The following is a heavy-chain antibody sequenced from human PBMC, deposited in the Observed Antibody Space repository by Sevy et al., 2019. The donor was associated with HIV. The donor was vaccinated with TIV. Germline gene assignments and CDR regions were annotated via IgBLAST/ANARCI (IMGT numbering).Heavy chain of an antibody. J-gene: IGHJ4*02. V-gene: IGHV1-18*01. CDR3: ARAYCSGGSCYSLAY. Sequence: ASVKVSCEASGYTFTNYRIYWVRQAPGQGLEWMGWISPFNGDTNYVQKLQGRVTMITDTSTSTAYMELRSLRSDDTAVYYCARAYCSGGSCYSLAYWGQRTLVTVSS. CDR1: GYTFTNYR. D-gene: IGHD2-15*01. CDR2: ISPFNGDT.